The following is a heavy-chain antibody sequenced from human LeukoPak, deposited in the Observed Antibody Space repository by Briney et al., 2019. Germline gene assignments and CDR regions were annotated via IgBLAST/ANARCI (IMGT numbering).Heavy chain of an antibody. V-gene: IGHV3-9*01. D-gene: IGHD3-10*01. J-gene: IGHJ4*02. Sequence: GGSLRLSCAASEFTFDDYAMHWVRQAPGKGLEWVSGISWDSGTVGYADSVKGRFIISRDNAKNSLYLQMNTLRPEDTALYYCAKGGMYYYGSGLDSWGQGTLVTVSS. CDR2: ISWDSGTV. CDR1: EFTFDDYA. CDR3: AKGGMYYYGSGLDS.